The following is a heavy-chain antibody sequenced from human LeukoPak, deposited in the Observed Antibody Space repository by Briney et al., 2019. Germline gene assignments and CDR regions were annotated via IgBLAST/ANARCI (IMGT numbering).Heavy chain of an antibody. CDR3: ARNAPFRNDGWPLFDY. CDR2: IKEDGREQ. Sequence: GGSLRLSCAASGFPFSNSWMNWVRQAPGKRLEWVASIKEDGREQYYVDSVKGRFTISRDNAKSSLYLQINSLRAEDTALYYCARNAPFRNDGWPLFDYWGQGTLLTVSS. V-gene: IGHV3-7*03. D-gene: IGHD1-1*01. J-gene: IGHJ4*02. CDR1: GFPFSNSW.